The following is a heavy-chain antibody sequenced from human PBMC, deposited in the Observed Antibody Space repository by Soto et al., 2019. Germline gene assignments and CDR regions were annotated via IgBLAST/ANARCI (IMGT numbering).Heavy chain of an antibody. V-gene: IGHV3-43*01. J-gene: IGHJ4*02. CDR1: GFTFDDYT. CDR2: ISWDGGST. CDR3: AKDAALNYDFWSGYYFDY. Sequence: GGSLRLSCAASGFTFDDYTMHWVRQAPGKGLEWVSLISWDGGSTYYADSVKGRFTISRDNSKNSLYLQMNSLRTEDTALYYCAKDAALNYDFWSGYYFDYWGQGTLVTVSS. D-gene: IGHD3-3*01.